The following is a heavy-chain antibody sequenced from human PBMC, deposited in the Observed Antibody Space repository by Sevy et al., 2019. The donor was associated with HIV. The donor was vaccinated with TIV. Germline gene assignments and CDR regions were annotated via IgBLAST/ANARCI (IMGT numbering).Heavy chain of an antibody. J-gene: IGHJ4*02. Sequence: SETLSLTCAVSGYSISSDYYWGWIRQPPGKGLEWIGSIYHSGYSYYNPSLKSRVTISVDTSKNQFSLKLSSVIAADTAVFYCARASGTQVAGLYYFDYWGQGTLVTVSS. CDR3: ARASGTQVAGLYYFDY. D-gene: IGHD6-19*01. V-gene: IGHV4-38-2*01. CDR2: IYHSGYS. CDR1: GYSISSDYY.